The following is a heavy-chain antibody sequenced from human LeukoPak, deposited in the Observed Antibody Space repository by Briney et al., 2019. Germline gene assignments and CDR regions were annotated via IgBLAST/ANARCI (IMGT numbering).Heavy chain of an antibody. CDR2: IYYSGST. CDR1: GGSISSYY. Sequence: SETLSLTCTVSGGSISSYYWSWIRQPPGKRLEWIGYIYYSGSTNYNPSLKSRVTISVDTSKNQFSLKLSSVTAADTAVYYCARDIRANNWFDPWGQGTLVTVSS. V-gene: IGHV4-59*01. J-gene: IGHJ5*02. CDR3: ARDIRANNWFDP.